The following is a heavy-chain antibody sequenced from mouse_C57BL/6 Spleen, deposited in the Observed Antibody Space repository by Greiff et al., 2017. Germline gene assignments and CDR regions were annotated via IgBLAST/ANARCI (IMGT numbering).Heavy chain of an antibody. CDR3: ARGTTVVASDY. CDR2: IPPNSGST. D-gene: IGHD1-1*01. Sequence: QVQLQQSGAELVKPGASVKLSCKASGYTFTDYCMHWVKQRPGQGLEWIGMIPPNSGSTNYTAKFKSKATLTVDKSSSTAYLQLSSLTSEDSAVYYCARGTTVVASDYWGQGTTLTVSS. CDR1: GYTFTDYC. J-gene: IGHJ2*01. V-gene: IGHV1-64*01.